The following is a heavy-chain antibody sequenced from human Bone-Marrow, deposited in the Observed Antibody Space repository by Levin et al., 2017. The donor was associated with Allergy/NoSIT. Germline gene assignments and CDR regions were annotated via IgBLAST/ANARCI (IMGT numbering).Heavy chain of an antibody. CDR3: ARDGVGTAAGTP. Sequence: GESLKISCAASGFTVSRYYMSWVRQAPGKGLEWVSLIYSGGDTQYADSVKGRFTISRDNSKNTLYLQMNSLRADDTAVYYCARDGVGTAAGTPWGQGTLVTVCS. J-gene: IGHJ4*02. CDR1: GFTVSRYY. CDR2: IYSGGDT. V-gene: IGHV3-66*01. D-gene: IGHD6-13*01.